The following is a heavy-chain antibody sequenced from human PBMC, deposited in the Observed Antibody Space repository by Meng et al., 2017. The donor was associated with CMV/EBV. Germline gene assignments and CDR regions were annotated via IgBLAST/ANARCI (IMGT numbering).Heavy chain of an antibody. CDR1: GGSIGSYY. V-gene: IGHV4-59*01. CDR3: ARGYCSGGSCYWAYYYGMDV. J-gene: IGHJ6*02. CDR2: IYYSGST. D-gene: IGHD2-15*01. Sequence: SETLSLTCTVSGGSIGSYYWSWIRQPPGKGLEWIGYIYYSGSTNYNPSLKSRVTISVDTSKNQFSLKLSSVTAADTAVYYCARGYCSGGSCYWAYYYGMDVWGQGTTVTVSS.